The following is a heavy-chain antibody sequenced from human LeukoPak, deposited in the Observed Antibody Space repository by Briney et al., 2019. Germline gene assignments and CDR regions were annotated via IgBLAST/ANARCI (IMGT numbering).Heavy chain of an antibody. Sequence: GGSLRLSCASSGFTFSSYAMHWVRQAPGKGLEWVAVISYDGSNKYYADSVKGRFTISRDNSKNTLYLQMNSLRAEDTAVYYCARDQRKSYYGSGSYHIGPSAFDIWGQGTMVTVSS. CDR3: ARDQRKSYYGSGSYHIGPSAFDI. D-gene: IGHD3-10*01. J-gene: IGHJ3*02. CDR1: GFTFSSYA. V-gene: IGHV3-30-3*01. CDR2: ISYDGSNK.